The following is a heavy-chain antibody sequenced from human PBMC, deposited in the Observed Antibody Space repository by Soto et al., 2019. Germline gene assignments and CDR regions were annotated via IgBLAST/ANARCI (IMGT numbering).Heavy chain of an antibody. CDR3: ASLRGSGSVLGYYYYMDV. CDR2: IYSGGST. J-gene: IGHJ6*03. V-gene: IGHV3-66*01. CDR1: GYTFTSYG. Sequence: SCKASGYTFTSYGISWVRPAPGKGLEWVSVIYSGGSTYYADSVKGRFTISRDNSKNTLYLQMNSLRAEDTAVYYCASLRGSGSVLGYYYYMDVWGKGTTVTVSS. D-gene: IGHD3-10*01.